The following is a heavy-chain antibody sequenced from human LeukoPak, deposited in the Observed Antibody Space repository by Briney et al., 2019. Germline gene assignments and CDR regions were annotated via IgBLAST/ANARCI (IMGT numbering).Heavy chain of an antibody. V-gene: IGHV3-15*01. Sequence: PGGSLRLSCAASGFSISDGWMSWVRQVPGRGLEWVGRIKSKIDGEPRDYDAPVEGRFSISRDDSKATVYLQMSGLRTEDTALYYCATDSGAFDVWGRGTMVTVSS. CDR1: GFSISDGW. CDR2: IKSKIDGEPR. CDR3: ATDSGAFDV. J-gene: IGHJ3*01. D-gene: IGHD3-10*01.